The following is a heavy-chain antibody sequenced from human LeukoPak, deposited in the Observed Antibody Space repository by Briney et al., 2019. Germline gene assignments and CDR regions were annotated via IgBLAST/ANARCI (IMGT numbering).Heavy chain of an antibody. CDR1: GFTFSHYG. D-gene: IGHD4-11*01. CDR2: IWSDGSDK. J-gene: IGHJ1*01. Sequence: GGSLRLSCAASGFTFSHYGMHWVSQTPGAGLEWVAVIWSDGSDKYYAKSVKGRFTISRDNSKNSLFLQMNSLRAEDTAVHYCAKDAQRGFDYSNSLQNWGQGVLVTVSS. V-gene: IGHV3-33*06. CDR3: AKDAQRGFDYSNSLQN.